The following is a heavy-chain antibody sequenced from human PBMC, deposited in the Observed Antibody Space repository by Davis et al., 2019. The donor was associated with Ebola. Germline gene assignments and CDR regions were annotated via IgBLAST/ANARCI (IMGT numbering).Heavy chain of an antibody. CDR1: GGSISSYY. D-gene: IGHD1-1*01. V-gene: IGHV4-59*08. Sequence: ESLKISCTVPGGSISSYYWSWIRQPPGKGLEWIGYIYYSGSTNHNPSLKSRVTISKDTSKNQFSLKLSSVTAADTAVYYCARQNAATEVYDYWGQGTLVTVSS. CDR3: ARQNAATEVYDY. J-gene: IGHJ4*02. CDR2: IYYSGST.